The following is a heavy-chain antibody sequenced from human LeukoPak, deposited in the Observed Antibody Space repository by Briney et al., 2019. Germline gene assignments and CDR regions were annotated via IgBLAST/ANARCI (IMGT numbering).Heavy chain of an antibody. CDR1: GFNIGPYA. D-gene: IGHD2/OR15-2a*01. CDR2: IKADASGT. Sequence: GSLRLSCAASGFNIGPYAMYWVRQGPGRGLEWVSVIKADASGTFYSDSVRGRFTTSRDNSKNSLYLQMSSLTSDDTALYYCATWAFYHNLDVWGQGTTVAVSS. J-gene: IGHJ6*02. CDR3: ATWAFYHNLDV. V-gene: IGHV3-43*02.